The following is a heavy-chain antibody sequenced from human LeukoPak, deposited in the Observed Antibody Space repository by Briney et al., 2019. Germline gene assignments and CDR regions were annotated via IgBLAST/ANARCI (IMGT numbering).Heavy chain of an antibody. J-gene: IGHJ3*01. CDR1: GGSISSYY. CDR2: IDHSGST. D-gene: IGHD6-13*01. CDR3: ARISSSNWYNERGAFDV. V-gene: IGHV4-59*01. Sequence: SETLSLTCTVSGGSISSYYWGWIRQPPGKGLEWTGSIDHSGSTYYSPSLKSRVTISVDTSKNQFSLKLRSVTAADTAVYYCARISSSNWYNERGAFDVWGQGTMVTVSS.